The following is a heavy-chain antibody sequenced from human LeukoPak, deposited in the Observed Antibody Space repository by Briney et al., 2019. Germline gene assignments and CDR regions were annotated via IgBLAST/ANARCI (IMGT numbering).Heavy chain of an antibody. D-gene: IGHD6-19*01. J-gene: IGHJ4*02. CDR3: ARAQWLAVGYYFDY. Sequence: GGSLRLSCAASGFTFSSYSMNWVRQAPGKGLEWVSSISSSSSYIYYGDSVKGRFTTSRDNAKNSLYLQMNSLRAEDTAVYYCARAQWLAVGYYFDYWGQGTLVTVSS. CDR2: ISSSSSYI. V-gene: IGHV3-21*01. CDR1: GFTFSSYS.